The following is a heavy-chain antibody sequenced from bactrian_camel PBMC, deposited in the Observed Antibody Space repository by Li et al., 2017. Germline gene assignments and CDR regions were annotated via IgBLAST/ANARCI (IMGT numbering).Heavy chain of an antibody. CDR3: AAGYLPRGVCLSGRGGFPY. CDR2: IYTADNTT. Sequence: QLVESGGGRVQPGGSVRLSCAASAYTYCMGWFRQAPGEEREVVALIYTADNTTYYVNSVKGRFTISQDNAKTTLYLLINRLKPEDTAMYYCAAGYLPRGVCLSGRGGFPYWGQGTQVTVS. CDR1: AYTYC. J-gene: IGHJ4*01. V-gene: IGHV3S54*01. D-gene: IGHD2*01.